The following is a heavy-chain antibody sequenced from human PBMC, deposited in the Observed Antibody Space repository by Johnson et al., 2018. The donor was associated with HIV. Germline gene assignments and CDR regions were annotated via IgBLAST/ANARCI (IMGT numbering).Heavy chain of an antibody. CDR3: ARWSTEGSDAFDI. Sequence: QVQLVESGGGVVQPGRSLTLSCPPSGFTFTTYIMHWVRQAPGKGLEWVAFISYDGNDRNYADFVKGRFTISRDNSKNTLSLQLNSLRPEDTAVYYCARWSTEGSDAFDIWGQGTMVTVSS. D-gene: IGHD1-26*01. CDR1: GFTFTTYI. J-gene: IGHJ3*02. CDR2: ISYDGNDR. V-gene: IGHV3-30*04.